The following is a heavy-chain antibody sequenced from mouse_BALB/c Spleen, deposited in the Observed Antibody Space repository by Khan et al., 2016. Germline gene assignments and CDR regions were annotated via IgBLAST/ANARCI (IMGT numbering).Heavy chain of an antibody. D-gene: IGHD2-1*01. CDR3: ARSNYGNYEEGYTMDY. V-gene: IGHV14-3*02. CDR1: GSNIKDTY. J-gene: IGHJ4*01. Sequence: VQLKQSGAELVKPGVSVKLSCTASGSNIKDTYMHWVKQRPEQGLEWLGRIDPANGNTKYDPKFQGKATITADTSSNTAYLQLSSLTSEDTAVYYCARSNYGNYEEGYTMDYWGQGTSVTVSS. CDR2: IDPANGNT.